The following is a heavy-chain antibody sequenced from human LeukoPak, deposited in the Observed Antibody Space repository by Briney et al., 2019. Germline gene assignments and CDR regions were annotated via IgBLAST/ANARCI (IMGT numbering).Heavy chain of an antibody. Sequence: PGGSLRLSCAASGFTFSAYWMNWVRQAPGKGLEWVSYISDSSSAMYYADSVKGRFTISRDNAKNSLYLQMNSLRAEDTAVYYCAGYCSSVSCRNIDYWGQGTLVTVSS. J-gene: IGHJ4*02. D-gene: IGHD2-2*01. CDR2: ISDSSSAM. V-gene: IGHV3-48*04. CDR3: AGYCSSVSCRNIDY. CDR1: GFTFSAYW.